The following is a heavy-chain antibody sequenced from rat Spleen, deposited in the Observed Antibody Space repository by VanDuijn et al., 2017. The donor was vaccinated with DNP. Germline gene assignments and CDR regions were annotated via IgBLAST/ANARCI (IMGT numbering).Heavy chain of an antibody. D-gene: IGHD3-1*01. CDR1: GFSLTNYH. CDR2: ISPRGSRT. Sequence: VQLKESGPGLVQPSQTLSLTCTVSGFSLTNYHVHWVRQAPRKGLEWVAAISPRGSRTYYPDSMKGRFTISRDDAKSSLYLQMNSLKSEDTATYYCARGSTSIYWYFDFWGPGTMVTVSS. V-gene: IGHV5-19*01. CDR3: ARGSTSIYWYFDF. J-gene: IGHJ1*01.